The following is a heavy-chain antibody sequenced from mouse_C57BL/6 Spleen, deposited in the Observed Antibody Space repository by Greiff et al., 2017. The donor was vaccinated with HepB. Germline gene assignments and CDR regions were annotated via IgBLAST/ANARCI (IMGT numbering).Heavy chain of an antibody. V-gene: IGHV5-16*01. J-gene: IGHJ2*01. CDR3: ARETAQALYYFDY. CDR2: INYDGSST. D-gene: IGHD3-2*02. Sequence: EVHLVESEGGLVQPGSSMKLSCTASGFTFSDYYMAWVRQVPEKGLEWVANINYDGSSTYYLDSLKSRFIISRDNAKNILYLQMSSLKSEDTATYYCARETAQALYYFDYWGQGTTLTVSS. CDR1: GFTFSDYY.